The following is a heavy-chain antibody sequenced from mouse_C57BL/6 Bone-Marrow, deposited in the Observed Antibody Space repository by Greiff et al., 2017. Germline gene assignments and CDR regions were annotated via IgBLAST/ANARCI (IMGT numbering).Heavy chain of an antibody. V-gene: IGHV1-55*01. CDR2: IYPGSGST. CDR1: GYTFTSYW. J-gene: IGHJ2*01. D-gene: IGHD1-1*01. CDR3: ARAGITTVVATPNY. Sequence: VQLQQPGAELVKPGASVKMSCKASGYTFTSYWITWVKQRPGQGLEWIGDIYPGSGSTNYNEKFKSKATLTVDTSSSTAYMQLSSLTSEDSAVYYCARAGITTVVATPNYWGQGTTLTVSS.